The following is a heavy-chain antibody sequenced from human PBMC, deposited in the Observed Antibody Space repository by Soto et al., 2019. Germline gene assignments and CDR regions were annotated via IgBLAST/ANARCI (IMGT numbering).Heavy chain of an antibody. J-gene: IGHJ4*02. V-gene: IGHV4-34*01. CDR1: GGSFSGYY. D-gene: IGHD3-3*01. Sequence: SETLSLTCAVYGGSFSGYYWSWIRQPPGKGLEWIGEINHSGSTNYNPSLKSRVTISVDTSKNQFSLKLSSVTAADTAVYYCASLWAGDGYYDFWSGPDWGKGTLVTVSS. CDR2: INHSGST. CDR3: ASLWAGDGYYDFWSGPD.